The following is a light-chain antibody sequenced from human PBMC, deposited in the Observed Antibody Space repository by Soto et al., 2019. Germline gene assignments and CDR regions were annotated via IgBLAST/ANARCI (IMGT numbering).Light chain of an antibody. CDR3: GTWDSSLSAGRV. V-gene: IGLV1-51*02. Sequence: QAVVTQPPSVSAAPGQKVTISCSGSSSNIGNNYVSWYQQLPGTAPKLLIYENNKRPSGIPDRFSGSKSGTSATLVITGLQTGDEADYYCGTWDSSLSAGRVFGGGTKLTVL. J-gene: IGLJ3*02. CDR1: SSNIGNNY. CDR2: ENN.